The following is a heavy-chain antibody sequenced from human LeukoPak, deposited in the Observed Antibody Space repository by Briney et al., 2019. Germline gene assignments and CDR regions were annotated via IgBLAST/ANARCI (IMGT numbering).Heavy chain of an antibody. V-gene: IGHV4-59*12. D-gene: IGHD3-22*01. CDR1: GGSISSYY. CDR2: IYYSGST. Sequence: SETLSLTCTVSGGSISSYYWSWIRQPPGKGLEWIGSIYYSGSTYYNPSLKSRVTISVDTSKNQFSLKLSSVTAADTAVYYCARGTYYYDSSGYYPFDLWGRGTLVTVSS. CDR3: ARGTYYYDSSGYYPFDL. J-gene: IGHJ2*01.